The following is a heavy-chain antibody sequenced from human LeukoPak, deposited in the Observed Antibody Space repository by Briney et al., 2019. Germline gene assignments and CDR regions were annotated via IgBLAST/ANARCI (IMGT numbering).Heavy chain of an antibody. J-gene: IGHJ3*02. Sequence: GESLKISCKGSGYTFTTYWIGWVRQMPGKGLEWMGIIFPADSDTKYSPSFQGQATMSADKSISTAYLQWSSLRASDTATYYCARPGGYCSGNTCGGAFDIWGQGTVVTVSS. V-gene: IGHV5-51*01. CDR2: IFPADSDT. CDR3: ARPGGYCSGNTCGGAFDI. D-gene: IGHD2-15*01. CDR1: GYTFTTYW.